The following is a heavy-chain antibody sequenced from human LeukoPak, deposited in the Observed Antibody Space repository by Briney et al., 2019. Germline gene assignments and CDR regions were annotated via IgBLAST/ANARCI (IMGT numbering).Heavy chain of an antibody. D-gene: IGHD2-8*01. Sequence: GESLKISCKGSGYSFTSYWIGWVRQMPGKGLEWMGIIYPRDSDTRYRPFFQGQVTLSADKSISTAYLQWSSLKASDTAMYYCARLTYCTNGVCFDFDYWGQGTLVTVSS. CDR3: ARLTYCTNGVCFDFDY. J-gene: IGHJ4*02. CDR1: GYSFTSYW. V-gene: IGHV5-51*01. CDR2: IYPRDSDT.